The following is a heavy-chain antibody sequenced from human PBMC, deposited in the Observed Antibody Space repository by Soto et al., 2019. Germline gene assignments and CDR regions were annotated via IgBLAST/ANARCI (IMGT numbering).Heavy chain of an antibody. D-gene: IGHD6-6*01. CDR3: ARDGRGIDYYYGMDV. CDR2: IIPIFGTA. J-gene: IGHJ6*02. V-gene: IGHV1-69*06. Sequence: SVKVSCKASGGTFSSYAISWVRQAPGQGLEWMGGIIPIFGTANYAQKFQGRVTITADKSTSTAYMELSSLRSEDTAVYYCARDGRGIDYYYGMDVWGQGTTVTV. CDR1: GGTFSSYA.